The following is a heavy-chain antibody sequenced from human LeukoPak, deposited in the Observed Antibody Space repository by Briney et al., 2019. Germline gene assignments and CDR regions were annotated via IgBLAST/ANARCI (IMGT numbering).Heavy chain of an antibody. CDR1: GASISSYY. D-gene: IGHD6-13*01. Sequence: PSETLSLTCTVSGASISSYYWSWIRQPPGKGLEWIGYIYYRGSTNYNPALKSRVTISVDTSKNQFSLRLSSVTAADTAVYYCASGPYPAAGTDHQFDYWGQGTRVTVSS. J-gene: IGHJ4*02. CDR2: IYYRGST. V-gene: IGHV4-59*01. CDR3: ASGPYPAAGTDHQFDY.